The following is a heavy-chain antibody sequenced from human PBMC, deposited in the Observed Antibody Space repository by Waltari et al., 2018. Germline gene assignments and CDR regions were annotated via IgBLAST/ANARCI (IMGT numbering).Heavy chain of an antibody. D-gene: IGHD6-13*01. CDR3: AKGEGGAAAVNWFDP. CDR2: ISWDGGST. Sequence: EVQLVESGGVVVQPGGSLRLSCVASGFTFDDYAMHWVRQAPGKGLEWVSLISWDGGSTYYADSVKGRFTISRDNSKNSLYLQMNSLRAEDTALYYCAKGEGGAAAVNWFDPWGQGTLVTVSS. J-gene: IGHJ5*02. CDR1: GFTFDDYA. V-gene: IGHV3-43D*03.